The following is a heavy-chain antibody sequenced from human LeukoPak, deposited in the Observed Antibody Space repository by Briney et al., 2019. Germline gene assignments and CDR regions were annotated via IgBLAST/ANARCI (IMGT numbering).Heavy chain of an antibody. CDR2: ISSSGGST. CDR3: AKDVQRLLEWLPHNWFDP. J-gene: IGHJ5*02. V-gene: IGHV3-23*01. D-gene: IGHD3-3*01. CDR1: GFTFSDYA. Sequence: QAGGSLRLSCAASGFTFSDYAMSWVRQAPGKGLEWVSAISSSGGSTYYADSVKGRFTISRDNSKNTLYLEMNSLRAEDTAVYYCAKDVQRLLEWLPHNWFDPWGQGTPVTVSS.